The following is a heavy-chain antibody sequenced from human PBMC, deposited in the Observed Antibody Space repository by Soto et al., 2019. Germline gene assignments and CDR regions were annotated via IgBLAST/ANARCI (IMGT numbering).Heavy chain of an antibody. V-gene: IGHV1-69*04. J-gene: IGHJ4*02. CDR1: GGTFSSYT. CDR2: IIPILGIA. D-gene: IGHD2-2*01. Sequence: SLKVSCKASGGTFSSYTISWVLRAPGQGLEWMGRIIPILGIANYAQKFQGRVTITADKSTSTAYMELSSLRSEDTAVYYCARDRGGYCSSTSCCLSSMTADYWGQGTLVTVSS. CDR3: ARDRGGYCSSTSCCLSSMTADY.